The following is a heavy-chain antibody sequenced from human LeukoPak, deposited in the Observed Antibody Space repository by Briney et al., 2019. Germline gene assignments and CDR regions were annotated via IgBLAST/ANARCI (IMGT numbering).Heavy chain of an antibody. V-gene: IGHV1-2*02. CDR1: GYTFIGYY. D-gene: IGHD3-10*01. CDR2: INPNSGGT. CDR3: ARDYYGSGSYYNWFDP. Sequence: ASVKVSCKSSGYTFIGYYIHWVRQAPGQGLEWMAWINPNSGGTNYEQQFQGRVTMTRDTSTSTVYMELSSLRSEDTALYYCARDYYGSGSYYNWFDPWGQGTLVTVSS. J-gene: IGHJ5*02.